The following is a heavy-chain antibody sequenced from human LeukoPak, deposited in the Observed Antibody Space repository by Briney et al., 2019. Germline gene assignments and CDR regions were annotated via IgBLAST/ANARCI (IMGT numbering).Heavy chain of an antibody. V-gene: IGHV5-51*01. J-gene: IGHJ4*02. D-gene: IGHD4-17*01. CDR2: TFAGYSYT. CDR1: GYNFTPYW. CDR3: ARGDYGDYRIFYTLFDF. Sequence: GESLKISCQSSGYNFTPYWIVWVRQMPGKGLEWMGITFAGYSYTIYSPSFQGQVTISVDKSISTAYLQWSSLKASDTAMYYCARGDYGDYRIFYTLFDFWGQGTLVTVSS.